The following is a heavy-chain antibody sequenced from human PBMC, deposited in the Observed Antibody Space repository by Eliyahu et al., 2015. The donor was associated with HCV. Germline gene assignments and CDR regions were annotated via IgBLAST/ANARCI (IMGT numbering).Heavy chain of an antibody. CDR3: AKGASSQLHY. D-gene: IGHD2-2*01. CDR1: GYTFTSDA. Sequence: QVQLVQSGSDLKNPGASVKVSCKXSGYTFTSDAIXWLRQAPGXGLEWMGWINTNTGKPTYVQGFAGRFVFSLDTSVNTAYLEVSGLQSEDTAVYFCAKGASSQLHYWGQGTPVTVSS. CDR2: INTNTGKP. V-gene: IGHV7-4-1*02. J-gene: IGHJ4*02.